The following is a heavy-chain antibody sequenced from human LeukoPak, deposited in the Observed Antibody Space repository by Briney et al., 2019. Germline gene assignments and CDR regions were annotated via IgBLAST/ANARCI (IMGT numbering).Heavy chain of an antibody. V-gene: IGHV4-38-2*02. CDR2: IYRSGST. J-gene: IGHJ4*02. Sequence: SETLSLTCSVSHYSISGGYYWGWIRQPSGQGLEWIGSIYRSGSTYYNSSLKSRVSISVDTSKNQFSLKLSSVTAADTAVYYCARHADYYESTSYFWDYWGQGTQGTVSS. CDR1: HYSISGGYY. CDR3: ARHADYYESTSYFWDY. D-gene: IGHD3-22*01.